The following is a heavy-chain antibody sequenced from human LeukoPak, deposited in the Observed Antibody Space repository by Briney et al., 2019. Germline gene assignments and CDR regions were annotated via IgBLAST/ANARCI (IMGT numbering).Heavy chain of an antibody. J-gene: IGHJ4*02. V-gene: IGHV1-69*13. CDR3: ARGWLAETTVVTPYNY. CDR2: ITPMFGTA. Sequence: VASVKVSCKASGGTFSSYDISWVRQAPGQGLEWMGGITPMFGTAKYAQKFQGRVTITAVESMSTAYMELSSLRSEDTAVYYCARGWLAETTVVTPYNYWGQGTLVTVSS. D-gene: IGHD4-23*01. CDR1: GGTFSSYD.